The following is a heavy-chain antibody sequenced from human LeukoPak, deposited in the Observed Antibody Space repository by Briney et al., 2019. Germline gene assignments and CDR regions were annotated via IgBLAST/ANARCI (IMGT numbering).Heavy chain of an antibody. CDR1: GFTFSRYT. CDR3: ARDDGGDFNDALDI. CDR2: ITSDTGYI. D-gene: IGHD2-21*02. J-gene: IGHJ3*02. V-gene: IGHV3-21*01. Sequence: PGGSLRFSCAASGFTFSRYTIIWVRQAPGKGLEWVSSITSDTGYIFYADSVKGRFTISRDNAQKSLYLQMNSLRAEDTAVYYCARDDGGDFNDALDIWGQGTMVAVSS.